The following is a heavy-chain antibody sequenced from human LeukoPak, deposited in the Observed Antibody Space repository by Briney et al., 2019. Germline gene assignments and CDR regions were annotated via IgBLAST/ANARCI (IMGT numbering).Heavy chain of an antibody. CDR2: IYYSGST. Sequence: SETLSLTCTVSGDSISSSSSYWGWIRQPPGKGLEWIGYIYYSGSTNYNPSLKSRVTISVDTSKNQFSLKLSSVTAADTAVYYCARVSTSCYCVDYWGQGTLVTVSS. CDR3: ARVSTSCYCVDY. D-gene: IGHD2-2*01. J-gene: IGHJ4*02. V-gene: IGHV4-61*05. CDR1: GDSISSSSSY.